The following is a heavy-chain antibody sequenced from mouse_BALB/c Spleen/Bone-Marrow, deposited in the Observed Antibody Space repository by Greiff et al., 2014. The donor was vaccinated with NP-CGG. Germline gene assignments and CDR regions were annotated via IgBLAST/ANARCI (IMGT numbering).Heavy chain of an antibody. CDR2: ISTGGST. CDR1: GFTFSNYA. Sequence: EVKLVESGGDLVKPGGSLKLSCAAPGFTFSNYALSWVRQTPEKRLEWVASISTGGSTYYLDSVKGRFTISRDSARNILYLQMSSLRSEDTAMYYCARNYYGSLAYWGQGTLVTVSA. D-gene: IGHD1-1*01. J-gene: IGHJ3*01. CDR3: ARNYYGSLAY. V-gene: IGHV5-6-5*01.